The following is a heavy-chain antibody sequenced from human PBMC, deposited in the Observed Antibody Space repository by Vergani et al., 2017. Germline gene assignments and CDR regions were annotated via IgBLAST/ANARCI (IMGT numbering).Heavy chain of an antibody. J-gene: IGHJ4*02. CDR3: ARENYYDSSGYYYPDY. CDR2: ISAYNGNT. CDR1: GYTFTSYG. Sequence: QVQLVQSGAEVKKPGASVKVSCKASGYTFTSYGISWVRQAPGQGLEWMGWISAYNGNTNYAQKFQGRVTITADKSTSTAYMELSSLRSEDTAVYYCARENYYDSSGYYYPDYWGQGTLVTVSS. V-gene: IGHV1-18*01. D-gene: IGHD3-22*01.